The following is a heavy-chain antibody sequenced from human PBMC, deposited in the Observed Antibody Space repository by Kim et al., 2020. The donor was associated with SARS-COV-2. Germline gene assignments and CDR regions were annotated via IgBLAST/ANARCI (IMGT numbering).Heavy chain of an antibody. J-gene: IGHJ4*02. CDR3: AKEGGSMGVYYFDY. V-gene: IGHV3-43*01. D-gene: IGHD3-16*01. Sequence: ADYETGRFTNSRDKSKSSLYLQMDSLRTEDTALYYCAKEGGSMGVYYFDYWGQGTLVTVSS.